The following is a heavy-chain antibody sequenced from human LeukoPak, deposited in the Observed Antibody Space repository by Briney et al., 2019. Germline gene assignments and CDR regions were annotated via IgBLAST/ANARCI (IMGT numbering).Heavy chain of an antibody. CDR1: EFMLSDYA. V-gene: IGHV3-30-3*01. CDR3: ARAGPNDHRFDY. J-gene: IGHJ4*02. D-gene: IGHD1-1*01. CDR2: ISYHGTSK. Sequence: PGGSLRLSCEASEFMLSDYAMHWVRQAPGNGLEWVAVISYHGTSKYYADSVKGRFTISRDISRNTLYLQMDSLRPEDTAVYYCARAGPNDHRFDYWGQGTLVTVSS.